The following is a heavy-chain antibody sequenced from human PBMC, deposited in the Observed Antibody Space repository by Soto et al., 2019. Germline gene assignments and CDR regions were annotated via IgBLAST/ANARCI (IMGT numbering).Heavy chain of an antibody. J-gene: IGHJ4*02. V-gene: IGHV3-73*01. Sequence: ASGFTFSGSAMHWVRQASGKGLEWVGRIRSKANSYATAYAASVKGRFTISRDDSKNTAYLQMNSLKTEDTAVYYCTKGYNWNDGPAGYWGQGTLVTVSS. D-gene: IGHD1-20*01. CDR2: IRSKANSYAT. CDR1: GFTFSGSA. CDR3: TKGYNWNDGPAGY.